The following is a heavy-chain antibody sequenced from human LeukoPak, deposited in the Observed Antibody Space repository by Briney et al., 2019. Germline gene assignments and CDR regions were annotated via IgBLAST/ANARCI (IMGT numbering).Heavy chain of an antibody. J-gene: IGHJ4*02. CDR3: ARDDFGDSIDY. CDR1: GFTFSSYS. V-gene: IGHV3-21*01. Sequence: GGSLRLSCAASGFTFSSYSMNWVRQAPGKGLEWVSSISSTSPYIYYADSVKGRFTISRDNAKDSLYLQMNSLRADDTAVYFCARDDFGDSIDYWGQGTLVTVSS. D-gene: IGHD4-17*01. CDR2: ISSTSPYI.